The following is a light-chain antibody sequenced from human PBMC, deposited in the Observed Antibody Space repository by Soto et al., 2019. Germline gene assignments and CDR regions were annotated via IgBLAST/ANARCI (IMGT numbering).Light chain of an antibody. CDR1: QRISSN. V-gene: IGKV3-15*01. J-gene: IGKJ2*01. Sequence: EIVMTQSPATLSVSPGERATLYCKASQRISSNLAWYQQKPGQPPGLLIYGASTRATGISARFSGSGSGTEFTLTISGLQSEDFALYYCQQYNIWPPYTFGQGTKVEIK. CDR3: QQYNIWPPYT. CDR2: GAS.